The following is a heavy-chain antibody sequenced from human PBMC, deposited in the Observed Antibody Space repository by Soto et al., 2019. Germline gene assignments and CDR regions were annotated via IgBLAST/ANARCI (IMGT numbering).Heavy chain of an antibody. CDR2: ITSSGNTI. J-gene: IGHJ3*01. CDR1: GFTFSNYE. D-gene: IGHD3-16*01. V-gene: IGHV3-48*03. Sequence: EVQLVESGGGLVQPGGSLSLSCAASGFTFSNYEMNCVRQAPGKGLEWVGYITSSGNTIYYADSVKGRFTMSRDNAKNSLFLQMNSLRAEDTALYFCARDYDYVWVSPDAFDLWGQGTMVIVSS. CDR3: ARDYDYVWVSPDAFDL.